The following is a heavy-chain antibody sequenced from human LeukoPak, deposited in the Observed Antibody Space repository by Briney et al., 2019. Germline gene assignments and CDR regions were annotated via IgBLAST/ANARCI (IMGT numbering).Heavy chain of an antibody. J-gene: IGHJ4*02. D-gene: IGHD2-21*02. CDR1: GFTFSSYA. CDR2: ISYDGSNK. Sequence: QTGGSLRLSCAASGFTFSSYAMHWVRQAPGKGLEWVAVISYDGSNKYYADSVKGRFTISRDNSKNTLYLQMNSLRAEDTAVYYCARDLLCGGDCPGDYWGQGTLVTVSS. V-gene: IGHV3-30-3*01. CDR3: ARDLLCGGDCPGDY.